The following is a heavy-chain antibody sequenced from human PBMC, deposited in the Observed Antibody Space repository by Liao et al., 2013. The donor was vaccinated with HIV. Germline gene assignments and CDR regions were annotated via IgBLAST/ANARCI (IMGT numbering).Heavy chain of an antibody. CDR2: INHSGST. D-gene: IGHD3-16*02. CDR1: GGSFSGYY. Sequence: QVQLQQWGAGLLKPSETLSLTCAVYGGSFSGYYWSWIRQPPGKGLEWIGEINHSGSTNYNPSLKSRVTISVDTSKNQFSLKLSSVTAADTAVYYCARRRGRITFGGVIAKAAFDIWGQGTMVTVSS. J-gene: IGHJ3*02. CDR3: ARRRGRITFGGVIAKAAFDI. V-gene: IGHV4-34*01.